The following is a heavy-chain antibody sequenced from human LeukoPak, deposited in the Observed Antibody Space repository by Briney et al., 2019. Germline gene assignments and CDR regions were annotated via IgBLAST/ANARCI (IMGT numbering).Heavy chain of an antibody. V-gene: IGHV4-61*02. Sequence: SQTLSLTCTVSGGSISSGSYYWSWIRQPAGKGLEWIGRIYTSGSTNYNPSLKSRVTISVDTSKNQFSLKLSSVTAADTAVYYCARGALRELELDYWGQGTLVTVSS. CDR3: ARGALRELELDY. CDR2: IYTSGST. J-gene: IGHJ4*02. CDR1: GGSISSGSYY. D-gene: IGHD1-1*01.